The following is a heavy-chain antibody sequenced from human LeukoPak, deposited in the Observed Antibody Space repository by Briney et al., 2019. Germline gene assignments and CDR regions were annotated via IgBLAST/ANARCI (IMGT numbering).Heavy chain of an antibody. Sequence: GGSLRLSCTVSGFTVSSNSMSWVRQAPGKGLEWVSAISGSGGSTYYADSVKGRFTISRDNSKNTLYLQMNSLRAEDTAVYYCAKEGAITFGGVIVIWGQGTLVTVSS. CDR2: ISGSGGST. J-gene: IGHJ4*02. CDR1: GFTVSSNS. D-gene: IGHD3-16*02. V-gene: IGHV3-23*01. CDR3: AKEGAITFGGVIVI.